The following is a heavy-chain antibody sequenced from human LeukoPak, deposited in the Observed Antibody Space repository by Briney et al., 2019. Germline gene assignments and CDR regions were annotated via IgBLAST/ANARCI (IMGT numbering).Heavy chain of an antibody. CDR1: GFTFSSYA. V-gene: IGHV3-30-3*01. CDR3: AKETGSAVGSTDFDY. CDR2: ISYDETNK. D-gene: IGHD4-17*01. J-gene: IGHJ4*02. Sequence: GGSLRLSCAASGFTFSSYAMHWVRQAPGKGLEWVAVISYDETNKYYADSVKGRFSISRDNSKNTLYLQMNSLRAEDTAVYYCAKETGSAVGSTDFDYWGQGTLVTVSS.